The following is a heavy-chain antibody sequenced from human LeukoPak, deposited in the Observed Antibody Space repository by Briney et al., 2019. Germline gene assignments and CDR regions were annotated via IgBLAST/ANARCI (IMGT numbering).Heavy chain of an antibody. V-gene: IGHV4-59*02. CDR3: ARATGDTLFYYCMDV. Sequence: SETLSLTCSVSGASVTSDYWTWMRQPPGKGLEWIGYIHYSGRRYSNPSLKSRVTMSVDTSKRQVSLELRSVAATDTAVYYCARATGDTLFYYCMDVWGKGTTVTVSS. CDR2: IHYSGRR. J-gene: IGHJ6*03. D-gene: IGHD1-1*01. CDR1: GASVTSDY.